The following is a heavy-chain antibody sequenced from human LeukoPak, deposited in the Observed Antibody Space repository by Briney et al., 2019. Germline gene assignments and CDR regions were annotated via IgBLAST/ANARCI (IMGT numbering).Heavy chain of an antibody. CDR3: ARGAAGSYSGIDY. D-gene: IGHD6-13*01. V-gene: IGHV3-21*01. CDR2: ISSSSSYI. J-gene: IGHJ4*02. Sequence: GGSLRLSCAASGFTFSSYSVNWVRQAPGKGLEWVSSISSSSSYIYYADSVKGRFTISRDNAKNSLYLQMNSLRAEDTAVYYCARGAAGSYSGIDYWGQGTLVTVSS. CDR1: GFTFSSYS.